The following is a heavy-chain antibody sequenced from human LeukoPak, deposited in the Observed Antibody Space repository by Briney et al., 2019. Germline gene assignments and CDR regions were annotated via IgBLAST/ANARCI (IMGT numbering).Heavy chain of an antibody. D-gene: IGHD5-18*01. V-gene: IGHV3-21*01. CDR3: ARSWLVYYYGMDV. Sequence: GGSLRLSCAASGFTFSSYSMNWVRQAPGEGLEWVSSISSSSSYIYYADSVKGRFTISRDNAKNSLYLQMNSLRAEDTAVYYCARSWLVYYYGMDVWGQGTTVTVSS. J-gene: IGHJ6*02. CDR1: GFTFSSYS. CDR2: ISSSSSYI.